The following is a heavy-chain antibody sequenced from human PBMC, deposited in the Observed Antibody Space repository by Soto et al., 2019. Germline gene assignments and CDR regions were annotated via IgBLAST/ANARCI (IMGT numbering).Heavy chain of an antibody. D-gene: IGHD6-19*01. CDR2: ITPFFGTA. CDR3: AQSLGSAVAGPGRFDL. V-gene: IGHV1-69*12. Sequence: QVQLVQPGAEVKKPGSSVKVSCKASGGTFSNYAISWVRQAPGQGREWMGGITPFFGTANYAQKFQGRVTITADESMSKAYMELSRLRSEDTAVYYCAQSLGSAVAGPGRFDLLGRGTLVTLSS. J-gene: IGHJ2*01. CDR1: GGTFSNYA.